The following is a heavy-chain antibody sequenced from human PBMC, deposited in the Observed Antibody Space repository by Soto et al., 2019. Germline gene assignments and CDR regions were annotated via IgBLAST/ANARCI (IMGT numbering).Heavy chain of an antibody. J-gene: IGHJ4*02. D-gene: IGHD2-2*01. V-gene: IGHV3-21*01. CDR2: IDGSSTYI. CDR1: GFTLSRYN. CDR3: ARNVQYCSTTTCYGLDF. Sequence: GGSLRLSCAASGFTLSRYNVNWVRQAPGKGLEWVSFIDGSSTYIYYADSVKGRFTISRDDAKNSLYLQMNSLRSEDTAVYYCARNVQYCSTTTCYGLDFWGQGTLVTVSS.